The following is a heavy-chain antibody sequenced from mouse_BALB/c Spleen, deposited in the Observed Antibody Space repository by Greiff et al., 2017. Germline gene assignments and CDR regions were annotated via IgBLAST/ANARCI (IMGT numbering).Heavy chain of an antibody. V-gene: IGHV1S29*02. CDR3: ARRVVYYAMDY. J-gene: IGHJ4*01. Sequence: DVKLQESGPELVKPGASVKISCKASGYTFTDYNMHWVKQSHGKSLEWIGYIYPYNGGTGYNQKFKSKATLTVDNSSSTAYMELRSLTSEDSAVYYCARRVVYYAMDYWGQGTSVTVSS. CDR2: IYPYNGGT. D-gene: IGHD1-1*02. CDR1: GYTFTDYN.